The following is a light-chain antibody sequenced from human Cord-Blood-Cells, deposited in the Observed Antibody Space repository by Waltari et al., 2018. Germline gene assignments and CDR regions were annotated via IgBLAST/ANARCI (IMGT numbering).Light chain of an antibody. Sequence: AALTQPASVSGSPGQPVTIPCTGTTSDVGGYNDFSWYQQHPGTAPKLMMYDVSNRPSGGSNLFSASKSGNTASLTISGLQAEDEADYYCSSYTSSSTYVFGTETKVTVL. CDR3: SSYTSSSTYV. CDR2: DVS. J-gene: IGLJ1*01. CDR1: TSDVGGYND. V-gene: IGLV2-14*01.